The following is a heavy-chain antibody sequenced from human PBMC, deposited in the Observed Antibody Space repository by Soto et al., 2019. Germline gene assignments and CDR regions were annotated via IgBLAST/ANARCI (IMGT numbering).Heavy chain of an antibody. V-gene: IGHV3-23*01. Sequence: GGSLRLSCAASGFTFSSYAMSWVRQAPGKGLEWVSAISGSGGSTYYADSVKGRFTISRDNSKNTLYLQMNSLRAEDTAVYYCANYGSGSPMYYFDYWGQGTLVTVSS. CDR1: GFTFSSYA. CDR3: ANYGSGSPMYYFDY. D-gene: IGHD3-10*01. J-gene: IGHJ4*02. CDR2: ISGSGGST.